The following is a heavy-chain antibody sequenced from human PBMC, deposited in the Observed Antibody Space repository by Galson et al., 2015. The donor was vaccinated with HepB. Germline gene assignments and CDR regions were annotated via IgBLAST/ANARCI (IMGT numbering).Heavy chain of an antibody. CDR3: AHSLYYGSGSYYNNWFDP. Sequence: PALVKPTQTLTLTCTFSGFSLSTSGVGVGWIRQPPGKALEWLALIYWDDDKLYSPSLKSRLTITKDTSKNQVVLTMTNMDPVDTATYYCAHSLYYGSGSYYNNWFDPWGQGTLVTVSS. J-gene: IGHJ5*02. CDR2: IYWDDDK. CDR1: GFSLSTSGVG. D-gene: IGHD3-10*01. V-gene: IGHV2-5*02.